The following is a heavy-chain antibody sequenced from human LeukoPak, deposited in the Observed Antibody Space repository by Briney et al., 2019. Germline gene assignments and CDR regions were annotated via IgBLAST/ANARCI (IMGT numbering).Heavy chain of an antibody. D-gene: IGHD6-13*01. J-gene: IGHJ4*02. V-gene: IGHV3-7*01. Sequence: GGSLRLSCAASGFTFSTHWMSWVRQAPGKGLEWVANIRPDGSEKYYVDSVKGRLTISRDNAKNSLYLQMNSLRGEDTAVYYCASRGSSSSKFPYDYSSEQWGQGTLVTVSS. CDR3: ASRGSSSSKFPYDYSSEQ. CDR1: GFTFSTHW. CDR2: IRPDGSEK.